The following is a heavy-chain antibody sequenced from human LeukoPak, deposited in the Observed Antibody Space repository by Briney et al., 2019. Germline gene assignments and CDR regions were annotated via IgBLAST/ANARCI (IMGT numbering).Heavy chain of an antibody. CDR3: ARRARRYGYVWGSYKN. J-gene: IGHJ4*02. CDR1: GGSFSGYY. Sequence: PSETLSLTCAVYGGSFSGYYWSWIRQPPGKGLEWIGEINHSGSTNYNPSLKSRVTISVDTSKNQFSLKLSSVTAADTAVYHCARRARRYGYVWGSYKNWGQGTLVTVSS. D-gene: IGHD3-16*01. V-gene: IGHV4-34*01. CDR2: INHSGST.